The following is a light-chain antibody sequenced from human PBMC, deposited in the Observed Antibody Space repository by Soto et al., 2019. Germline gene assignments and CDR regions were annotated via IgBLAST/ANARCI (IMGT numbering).Light chain of an antibody. CDR3: QSYDSSLSGVV. CDR2: GTS. Sequence: QSVLTQPPSVSGAPGQRIPISCTGTSPNMGAGKDVPWYQQLPGTAPKLLIYGTSNRPSGVPDRFSGSKSGTSASLAITGLQAEDEADYYCQSYDSSLSGVVFGGGTKVTVL. V-gene: IGLV1-40*01. J-gene: IGLJ2*01. CDR1: SPNMGAGKD.